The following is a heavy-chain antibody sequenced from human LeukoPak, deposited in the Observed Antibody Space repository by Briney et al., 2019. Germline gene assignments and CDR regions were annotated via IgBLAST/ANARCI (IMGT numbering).Heavy chain of an antibody. CDR2: IRSKANSYAP. D-gene: IGHD3-22*01. J-gene: IGHJ4*02. CDR1: GFTFSGSA. Sequence: GSLRLSCTASGFTFSGSALHWVRPASGKGLGWVGRIRSKANSYAPAYAASVKGMFTISKDDSKNTAYLQMISLKTEDTAVYYCTRATYYYDSSGYFLLGFWGQGTRVTVSS. CDR3: TRATYYYDSSGYFLLGF. V-gene: IGHV3-73*01.